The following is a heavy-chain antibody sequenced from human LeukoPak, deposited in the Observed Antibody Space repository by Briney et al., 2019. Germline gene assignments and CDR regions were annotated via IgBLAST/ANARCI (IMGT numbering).Heavy chain of an antibody. CDR3: ARAGSGRGYDY. CDR1: GFTFTSYW. CDR2: IRQDGSEK. D-gene: IGHD3-10*01. V-gene: IGHV3-7*01. J-gene: IGHJ4*02. Sequence: GGSLRLSCAASGFTFTSYWMSWVRQAPGKGLDWVANIRQDGSEKYYVDSVKGRFTASRDNAKNSLYLQMNGLRAEDTAVYYCARAGSGRGYDYWGQGTLVTVSS.